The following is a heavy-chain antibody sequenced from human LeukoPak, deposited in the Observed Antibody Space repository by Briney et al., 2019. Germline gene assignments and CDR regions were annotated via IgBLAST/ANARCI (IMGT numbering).Heavy chain of an antibody. CDR2: INPNSGGT. V-gene: IGHV1-2*02. Sequence: GASVKVSCKASGYTFTSNYMHWVRQAPGQGLEWMGWINPNSGGTNYAQKFQGRVTMTRDTSISTAYMELSRLRSDDTAVYYCARPPRYYYYGMDVWGQGTTVTVSS. CDR1: GYTFTSNY. J-gene: IGHJ6*02. CDR3: ARPPRYYYYGMDV.